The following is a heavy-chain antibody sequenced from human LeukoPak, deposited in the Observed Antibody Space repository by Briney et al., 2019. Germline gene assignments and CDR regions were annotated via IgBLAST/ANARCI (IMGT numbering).Heavy chain of an antibody. CDR3: ATRIAVAGIYDY. J-gene: IGHJ4*02. Sequence: PSETLSLTCTVSGGSISSSSYYWGWIRQPPGKGLEWIGSIYYSGSTYYNPSLKSRVTISVDTSKNQFSLKLSSVTAADTAVYHCATRIAVAGIYDYWGQGTLVTVSS. CDR1: GGSISSSSYY. D-gene: IGHD6-19*01. V-gene: IGHV4-39*01. CDR2: IYYSGST.